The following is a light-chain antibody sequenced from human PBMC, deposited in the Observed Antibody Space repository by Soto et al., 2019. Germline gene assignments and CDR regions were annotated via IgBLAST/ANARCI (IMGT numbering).Light chain of an antibody. CDR1: QSVSTSY. CDR2: GAS. V-gene: IGKV3-20*01. J-gene: IGKJ1*01. CDR3: QQYGNSRGP. Sequence: IGLTQSPGTLSLSKGDRATLSCRASQSVSTSYLAWYQQKPGQAPRLLIYGASSRATGIPDRFSGSGSGTDFTLTISGLEPEDFAVYYCQQYGNSRGPFGQGTKV.